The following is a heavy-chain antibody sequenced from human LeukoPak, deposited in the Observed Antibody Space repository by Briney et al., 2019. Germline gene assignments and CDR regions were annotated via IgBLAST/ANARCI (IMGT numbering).Heavy chain of an antibody. D-gene: IGHD3-9*01. CDR2: MNPNSGNT. J-gene: IGHJ4*02. CDR3: ARTDLRYFDWSPEYYFDY. V-gene: IGHV1-8*01. CDR1: GYTFTSYD. Sequence: ASVKVSCTASGYTFTSYDINWVRQATGQGLEWMGWMNPNSGNTGYAQKFQGRVTMTRNASISTAYMELSSLRSEDTAVHYCARTDLRYFDWSPEYYFDYWGQGTLVTVSS.